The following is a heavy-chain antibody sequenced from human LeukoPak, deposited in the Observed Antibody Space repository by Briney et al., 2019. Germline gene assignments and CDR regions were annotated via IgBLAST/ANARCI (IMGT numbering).Heavy chain of an antibody. CDR3: ARTLYSGSFHWFDP. CDR1: GGTFSSYA. D-gene: IGHD1-26*01. V-gene: IGHV1-69*05. J-gene: IGHJ5*02. CDR2: IIPIFGTA. Sequence: SVKVSCKASGGTFSSYAISWVRQAPGQGLEWMGGIIPIFGTANYTQKFQGRVTITTDESTSTAYMELSSLRSEDTAVYYCARTLYSGSFHWFDPWGQGTLVTVSS.